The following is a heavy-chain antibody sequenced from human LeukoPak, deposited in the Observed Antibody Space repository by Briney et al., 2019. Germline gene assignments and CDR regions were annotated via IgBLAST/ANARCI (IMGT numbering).Heavy chain of an antibody. Sequence: PSETLSLTCTVSGGSISSSSYYWGWIRQPPGKGLEWVATIYYSGSTFYNPSLKSRVTISVDTSKTQFSLKLTSVTAADTAVYYCASQSIAAAGTGWFDPWGQGTLVTVSS. CDR1: GGSISSSSYY. V-gene: IGHV4-39*01. J-gene: IGHJ5*02. CDR2: IYYSGST. D-gene: IGHD6-13*01. CDR3: ASQSIAAAGTGWFDP.